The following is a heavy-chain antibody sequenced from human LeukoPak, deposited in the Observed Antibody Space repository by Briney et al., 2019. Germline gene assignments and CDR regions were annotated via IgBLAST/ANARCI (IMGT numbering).Heavy chain of an antibody. J-gene: IGHJ5*02. D-gene: IGHD3-10*01. V-gene: IGHV1-2*02. CDR3: ARDYYCSGKNWFDP. CDR1: GYTFTGYC. CDR2: INPDSGGT. Sequence: GASVKVSCKASGYTFTGYCLHWVRQAPGQGLEWMGWINPDSGGTDYAQTFQSSVTMTRATSINTAYMELSRLTADDTAMYYCARDYYCSGKNWFDPWGQGTLVTVSS.